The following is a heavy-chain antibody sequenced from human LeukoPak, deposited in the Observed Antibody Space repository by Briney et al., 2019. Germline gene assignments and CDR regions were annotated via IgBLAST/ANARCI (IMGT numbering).Heavy chain of an antibody. Sequence: QPGGSLRLSCAASGFTFSSYAMTWVRQAPGKGREWISGITSSGASAYYAASVKGRFTISRDNSENTLYLHMNSLTVEDSGMYYCVRDEHLYSPTWYLFEDWGQGTLVTVSS. CDR3: VRDEHLYSPTWYLFED. D-gene: IGHD5-12*01. V-gene: IGHV3-23*01. CDR2: ITSSGASA. J-gene: IGHJ4*02. CDR1: GFTFSSYA.